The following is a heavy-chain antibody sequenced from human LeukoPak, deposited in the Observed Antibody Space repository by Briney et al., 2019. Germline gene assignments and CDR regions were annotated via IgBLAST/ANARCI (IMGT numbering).Heavy chain of an antibody. D-gene: IGHD3-22*01. CDR2: FDPEDGET. CDR3: ATDTARPYYYDSSGPSSYWYFDL. J-gene: IGHJ2*01. V-gene: IGHV1-24*01. CDR1: GYTLTELS. Sequence: ASVKVSCKVSGYTLTELSMHWVRQAPGKGGEGMGGFDPEDGETIYAQKFQGRVTMTEDTSTDTAYMELSSLRSEDTAVYYCATDTARPYYYDSSGPSSYWYFDLWGRGTLVTVSS.